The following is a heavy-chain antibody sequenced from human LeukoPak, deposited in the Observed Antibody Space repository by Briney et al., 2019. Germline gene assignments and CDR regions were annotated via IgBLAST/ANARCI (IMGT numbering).Heavy chain of an antibody. CDR1: GFTISNYA. J-gene: IGHJ4*02. CDR2: IVHDGSQQ. V-gene: IGHV3-30*04. D-gene: IGHD3-16*01. CDR3: ARDGVTGGILDY. Sequence: GGSLRLSCAASGFTISNYAIHWVRQPPGKGLEWVAVIVHDGSQQYYTDSVRGRLTISRDISKNTLYLQMNSPRVEDTAVYYCARDGVTGGILDYWGQGILVTVSS.